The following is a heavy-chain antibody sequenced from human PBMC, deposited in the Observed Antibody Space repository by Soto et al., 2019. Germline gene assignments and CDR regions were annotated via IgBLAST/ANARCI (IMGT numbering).Heavy chain of an antibody. Sequence: EVPLVESGGGLVQPGRSLRLSCAASGFTFDDYAMHWVRQAPGKGLEWVSGISWNSGSIGYADSVKGRFTISRDNAKNSLYLQMNSLRAEDTALYYCAKDSRLRYYDSSGYYDYWGQGTLVTVSS. D-gene: IGHD3-22*01. V-gene: IGHV3-9*01. CDR1: GFTFDDYA. CDR2: ISWNSGSI. CDR3: AKDSRLRYYDSSGYYDY. J-gene: IGHJ4*02.